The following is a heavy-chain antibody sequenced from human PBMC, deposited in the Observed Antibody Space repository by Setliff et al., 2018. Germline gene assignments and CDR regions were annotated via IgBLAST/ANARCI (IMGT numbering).Heavy chain of an antibody. Sequence: KTSETLSLTCTVSGGSISSYYWSWIRQPAGKGLEWIGRIYTSGSTNYNPSLKSRVTMSVDTSKNQFSLKLSSVTAADTAVYYCARVGMYYYGSGSYPSYYYYGMDVWGQGTTVTVSS. V-gene: IGHV4-4*07. CDR2: IYTSGST. CDR1: GGSISSYY. J-gene: IGHJ6*02. D-gene: IGHD3-10*01. CDR3: ARVGMYYYGSGSYPSYYYYGMDV.